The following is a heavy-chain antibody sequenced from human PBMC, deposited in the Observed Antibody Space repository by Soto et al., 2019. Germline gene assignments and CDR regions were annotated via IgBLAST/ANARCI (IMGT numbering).Heavy chain of an antibody. J-gene: IGHJ5*02. CDR1: GYTFTNYG. CDR3: ARGVGSGSYYNQYNWFDP. D-gene: IGHD3-10*01. Sequence: QVQLVQSGGEVKKPGASVKVSCKASGYTFTNYGISWVRQAPGQGLEWMGWINVYNGNTKDAQKVQGRVTMTTDTSTITAYMELRSLRSDDTAVYYWARGVGSGSYYNQYNWFDPWGQGTLVTVSS. CDR2: INVYNGNT. V-gene: IGHV1-18*01.